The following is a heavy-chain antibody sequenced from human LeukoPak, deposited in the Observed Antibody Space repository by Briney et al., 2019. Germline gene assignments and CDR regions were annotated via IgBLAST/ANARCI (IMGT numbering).Heavy chain of an antibody. CDR1: GVSISPYY. D-gene: IGHD3-10*01. J-gene: IGHJ5*02. Sequence: SETLSLTCTVSGVSISPYYWSWIRQPPGKGLEWVGYIKYTGSTNSNPSLKSRVTMSVDTSENQFSLRLSSVTAADTAVYYCARRPGFGESWGQGTLVTVSS. V-gene: IGHV4-59*08. CDR2: IKYTGST. CDR3: ARRPGFGES.